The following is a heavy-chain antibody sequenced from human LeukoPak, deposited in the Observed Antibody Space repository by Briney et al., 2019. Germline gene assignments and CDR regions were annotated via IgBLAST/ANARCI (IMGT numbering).Heavy chain of an antibody. CDR2: IYYSGSA. J-gene: IGHJ4*02. Sequence: SETLSLTCTVSGGSISSSGYYWSWIRQPPGKGLEWIGTIYYSGSAYYNPSLKTQVTISVDTSKNQFSLKLSSVTAADTAVYYCASLEMATIEVRFDYWGQGTLVTVSS. D-gene: IGHD5-24*01. CDR3: ASLEMATIEVRFDY. CDR1: GGSISSSGYY. V-gene: IGHV4-39*01.